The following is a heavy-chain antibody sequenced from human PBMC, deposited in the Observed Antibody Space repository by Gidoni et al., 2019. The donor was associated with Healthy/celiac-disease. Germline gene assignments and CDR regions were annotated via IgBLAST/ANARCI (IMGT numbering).Heavy chain of an antibody. Sequence: QVQLQASGPGLVKPSETLSLTCAVSGYSISSGYYWGWLRQPPGKGLEWIGSIYHSGSTYYNPACKSRVTIAVVTSKNQFSRRLSSVTAADTAVYYCARGGGEINIVVVVAAMSTDLNFDYWGQGTLVTVSS. V-gene: IGHV4-38-2*01. CDR1: GYSISSGYY. D-gene: IGHD2-15*01. CDR2: IYHSGST. J-gene: IGHJ4*02. CDR3: ARGGGEINIVVVVAAMSTDLNFDY.